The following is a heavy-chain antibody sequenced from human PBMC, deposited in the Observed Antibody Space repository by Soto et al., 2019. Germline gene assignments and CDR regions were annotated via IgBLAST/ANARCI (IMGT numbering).Heavy chain of an antibody. V-gene: IGHV4-34*01. J-gene: IGHJ4*02. D-gene: IGHD6-6*01. Sequence: QVQLQQWGAGLLKPSETLSLTCAVYGGSLSGYYWSWIRQPPGKGLEWIGEINHSGSTNYNPSLKSRVTISVDTSKNQFALKLSSVTAADTAVYYCAKIAARRFDYWGQGTLVTVSS. CDR3: AKIAARRFDY. CDR1: GGSLSGYY. CDR2: INHSGST.